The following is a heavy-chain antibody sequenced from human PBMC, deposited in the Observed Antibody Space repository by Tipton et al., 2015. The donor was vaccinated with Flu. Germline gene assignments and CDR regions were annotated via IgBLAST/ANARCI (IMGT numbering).Heavy chain of an antibody. CDR3: ARLEGAFEGGHCVGSNCWVNF. D-gene: IGHD2-21*01. J-gene: IGHJ4*02. Sequence: TLSLTCSVSGFSVSGIVYWGWIRQPPGKGLEWLGSFYPSGTSYYNPSLKSRVAISLDTSKNHFSLNLTSVTAGDTAVYYCARLEGAFEGGHCVGSNCWVNFWGQGTLVTVSS. V-gene: IGHV4-38-2*01. CDR2: FYPSGTS. CDR1: GFSVSGIVY.